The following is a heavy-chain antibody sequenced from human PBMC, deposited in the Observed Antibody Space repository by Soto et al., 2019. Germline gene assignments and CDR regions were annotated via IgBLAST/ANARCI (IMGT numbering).Heavy chain of an antibody. Sequence: GGSLRLSCAASGFTFSSYAMSWVRQAPGKGLEWVSAISGSGGSTYYADSVKGRFTISRDNSKNTLYLQMNSLRAEDTAVYYCAKVGTTGTWIEYYFDYWGQGTLVTVSS. CDR1: GFTFSSYA. V-gene: IGHV3-23*01. CDR2: ISGSGGST. J-gene: IGHJ4*02. D-gene: IGHD1-1*01. CDR3: AKVGTTGTWIEYYFDY.